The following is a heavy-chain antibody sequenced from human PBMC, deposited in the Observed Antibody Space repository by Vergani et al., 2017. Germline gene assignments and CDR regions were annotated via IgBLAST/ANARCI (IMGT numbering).Heavy chain of an antibody. J-gene: IGHJ6*02. V-gene: IGHV4-39*07. CDR3: ARGNRLLWFGEPRMGMDV. D-gene: IGHD3-10*01. Sequence: QLHLQESGPGLVKPSETLSLTCTVSGGSITSSSYYWGWIRQPPGKGLEWIGEINHSGSTNYNPSLKSRVTISVDTSKNQFSLKLSSVTAADTAVYYCARGNRLLWFGEPRMGMDVWGQGTTVTVSS. CDR1: GGSITSSSYY. CDR2: INHSGST.